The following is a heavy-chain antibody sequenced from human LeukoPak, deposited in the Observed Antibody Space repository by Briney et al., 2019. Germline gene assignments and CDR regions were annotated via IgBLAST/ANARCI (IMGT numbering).Heavy chain of an antibody. D-gene: IGHD1-26*01. CDR1: GGSISSGSYY. J-gene: IGHJ4*02. Sequence: PSQTLSLTCTVSGGSISSGSYYWSWIRQPAGKGLEWIGRIYTSGSTNYNPSLKSRVTISVDTSKNQSSLKLSSVTAADTAVYYCARVLGATLIDYWGQGTLVTVSS. CDR2: IYTSGST. V-gene: IGHV4-61*02. CDR3: ARVLGATLIDY.